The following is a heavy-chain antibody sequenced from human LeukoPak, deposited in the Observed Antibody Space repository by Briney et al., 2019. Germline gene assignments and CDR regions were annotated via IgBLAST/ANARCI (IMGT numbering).Heavy chain of an antibody. CDR2: IYHSGST. CDR1: GGSISSSNW. V-gene: IGHV4-4*02. CDR3: ARLTRRSGNYFDY. D-gene: IGHD1-1*01. J-gene: IGHJ4*02. Sequence: SETLSLTCTVSGGSISSSNWWSWVRQPPGKGLEWIGEIYHSGSTNYNPSLQSRVTISVDTSKSQFSLKLSSVTAADTAVYYCARLTRRSGNYFDYWGQGTLVTVSS.